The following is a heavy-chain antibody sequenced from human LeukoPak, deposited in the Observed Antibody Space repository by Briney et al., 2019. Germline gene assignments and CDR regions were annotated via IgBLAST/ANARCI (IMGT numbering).Heavy chain of an antibody. V-gene: IGHV1-69*04. D-gene: IGHD4-17*01. Sequence: SVKVSCKASGGTFSSYAISWVRQAPGQGLEWMGRIIPILGIANYAQKFQGRVTITADKSTSTAYMELSSLRSEDTAVYYCARTLNGDYGWYFDLWGRGTLVTVSS. CDR2: IIPILGIA. CDR1: GGTFSSYA. CDR3: ARTLNGDYGWYFDL. J-gene: IGHJ2*01.